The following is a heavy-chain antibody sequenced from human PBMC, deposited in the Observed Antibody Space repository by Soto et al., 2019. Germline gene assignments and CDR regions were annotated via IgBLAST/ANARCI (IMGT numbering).Heavy chain of an antibody. Sequence: GGSLRLSCAASGLTFNTYSMTWVRQAPGKGLEWVSGISGSGDGTYYADSVKGRFTISRDNSRNTLYLEVNSLRVGDTAVYYCVKDLLHLARDSWGQGTLVTVSS. CDR1: GLTFNTYS. CDR2: ISGSGDGT. D-gene: IGHD3-22*01. V-gene: IGHV3-23*01. CDR3: VKDLLHLARDS. J-gene: IGHJ5*01.